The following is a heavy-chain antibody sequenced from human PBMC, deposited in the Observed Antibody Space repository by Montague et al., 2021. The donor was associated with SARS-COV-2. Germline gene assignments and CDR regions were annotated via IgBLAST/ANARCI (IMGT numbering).Heavy chain of an antibody. CDR3: ARAVIYGGYAFAYFDF. CDR1: GESISGFY. Sequence: SETLSLTCTVSGESISGFYWSWIRQPAGKGLEWIGRVYTTGSTNYNPSLKSRVTISGDTSRNQFSLRLTSVTAADTAMYYCARAVIYGGYAFAYFDFWGQGVLVTVSS. D-gene: IGHD5-12*01. J-gene: IGHJ4*02. V-gene: IGHV4-4*07. CDR2: VYTTGST.